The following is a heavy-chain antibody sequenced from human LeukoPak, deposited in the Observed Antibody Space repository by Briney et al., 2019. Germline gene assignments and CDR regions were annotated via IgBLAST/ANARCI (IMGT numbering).Heavy chain of an antibody. CDR2: IYYSGST. V-gene: IGHV4-59*01. J-gene: IGHJ6*02. Sequence: SETLSLTCTVSGGSISSYYWSWIRQPPGKGLEWIGYIYYSGSTNYNPSLKSRVTISVDTSKNQFSLKLSSVTAADTAVYYCARDLGGYYDRFSMYYYYGMDVWGQGTTVTVSS. D-gene: IGHD3-22*01. CDR1: GGSISSYY. CDR3: ARDLGGYYDRFSMYYYYGMDV.